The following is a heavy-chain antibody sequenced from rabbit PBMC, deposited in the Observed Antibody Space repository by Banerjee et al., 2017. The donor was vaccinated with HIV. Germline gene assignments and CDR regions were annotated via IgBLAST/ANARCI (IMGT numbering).Heavy chain of an antibody. D-gene: IGHD4-1*01. CDR3: ARDRGDWGYYFNL. V-gene: IGHV1S45*01. J-gene: IGHJ4*01. Sequence: QEQLEESGGGLVKPEGSLTLTCKASGFTFNNKYVMCWVRQAPGKGLEWIACINTSSGNTVYATWAKGRFTISRTSSTTVALQMTSLTAADTATYFCARDRGDWGYYFNLWGPGTLVTVS. CDR1: GFTFNNKYV. CDR2: INTSSGNT.